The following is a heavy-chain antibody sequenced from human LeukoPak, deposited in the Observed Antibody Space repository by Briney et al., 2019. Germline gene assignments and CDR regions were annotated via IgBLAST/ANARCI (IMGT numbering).Heavy chain of an antibody. J-gene: IGHJ3*02. CDR1: GFIFSDYY. V-gene: IGHV3-11*04. D-gene: IGHD3-22*01. CDR2: ISSSGSTI. Sequence: GGSLRLSCAASGFIFSDYYMSWIRQAPGKGLEWVSYISSSGSTIYYADSVKGRFTISRDNAKNSLYLQMNSLRAEDTAVYYCARDRAPYYYDSSGDYDDAFDIWGQGTMVTVSS. CDR3: ARDRAPYYYDSSGDYDDAFDI.